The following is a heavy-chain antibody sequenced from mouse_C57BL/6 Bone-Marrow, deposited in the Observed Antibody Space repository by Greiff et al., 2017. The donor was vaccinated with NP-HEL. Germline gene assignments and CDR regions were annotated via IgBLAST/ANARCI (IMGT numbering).Heavy chain of an antibody. Sequence: QVQLQQPGAELVKPGASVKMSCKASGYTFTSYWITWVKQRPGQGLEWIGDIYPGSGSTNYNEKFKSKATLTVDTSSSTAYMQLSSLTSEDSAVYYCARGLGGSSYPDYFDYWGQGTTLTVSS. D-gene: IGHD1-1*01. CDR3: ARGLGGSSYPDYFDY. V-gene: IGHV1-55*01. J-gene: IGHJ2*01. CDR2: IYPGSGST. CDR1: GYTFTSYW.